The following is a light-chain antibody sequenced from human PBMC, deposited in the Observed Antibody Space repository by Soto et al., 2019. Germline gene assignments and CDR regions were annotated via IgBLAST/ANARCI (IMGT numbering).Light chain of an antibody. CDR2: EVT. J-gene: IGLJ1*01. Sequence: LTQPASVSGSPGQTITISCTGTSSDAGGYNAVSWYQHHPGKAPKLIIYEVTHRPSGVSDRFSASKSGNTASLTISGLQADDEADYYCNSFRVSHLYVFGTGTKVTVL. CDR1: SSDAGGYNA. V-gene: IGLV2-14*01. CDR3: NSFRVSHLYV.